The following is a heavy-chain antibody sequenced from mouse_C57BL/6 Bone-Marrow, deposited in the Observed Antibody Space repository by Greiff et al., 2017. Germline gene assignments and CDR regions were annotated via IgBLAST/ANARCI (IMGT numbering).Heavy chain of an antibody. V-gene: IGHV7-1*01. J-gene: IGHJ4*01. CDR1: GFTFSDFY. CDR2: SRNKANDYTT. Sequence: EVKLVESGGGLVQSGRSLRLSCATSGFTFSDFYMEWVRQAPGKGLEWIAASRNKANDYTTEYSASVKGRFIVSRDTSQSILYLQMNALRAEDTAIYYCARDDWSVYAMDYWGQGTSVTVSS. CDR3: ARDDWSVYAMDY.